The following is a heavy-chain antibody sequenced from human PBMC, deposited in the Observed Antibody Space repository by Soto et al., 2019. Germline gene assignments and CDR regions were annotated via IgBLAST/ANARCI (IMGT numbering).Heavy chain of an antibody. V-gene: IGHV4-31*03. CDR3: ARELGDFWSGPPYGMDV. CDR2: IYYSGST. CDR1: GGSISSGGYY. J-gene: IGHJ6*02. Sequence: SETLSLTCTVSGGSISSGGYYWSWIRQHPGKGLEWIGYIYYSGSTYYNPSLKSRVTISVDTSKNQFSLKLSSVTAADTAVYYCARELGDFWSGPPYGMDVWGQGTTVTVSS. D-gene: IGHD3-3*01.